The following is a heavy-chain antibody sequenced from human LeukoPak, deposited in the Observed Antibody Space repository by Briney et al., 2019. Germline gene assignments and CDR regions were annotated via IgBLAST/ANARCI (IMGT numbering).Heavy chain of an antibody. Sequence: PSETLSLTCSVSDVSIRIYYWSWIRQPPGKGLEWIATIFHSGSTYYNPSLQSRVTMSVDTSKNQCSLKLSSVTATDTAVYYCARLSNAAHAASWGQGALVTVSS. CDR1: DVSIRIYY. V-gene: IGHV4-59*04. CDR2: IFHSGST. D-gene: IGHD2-15*01. J-gene: IGHJ5*02. CDR3: ARLSNAAHAAS.